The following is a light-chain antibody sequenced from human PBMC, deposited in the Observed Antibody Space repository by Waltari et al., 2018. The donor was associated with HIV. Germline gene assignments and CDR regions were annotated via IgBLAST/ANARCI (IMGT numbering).Light chain of an antibody. J-gene: IGLJ2*01. CDR2: RNN. CDR1: SSNLGSNY. Sequence: QSVLTQPPSASGTPGQWVTIPCSGSSSNLGSNYVYWYQQFPGTAPKLLIYRNNQRPSGVPDRFSGSKSGTSASLAISGLRSEDEADYYCAAWDDSLSGWEFGGGTKLTVL. CDR3: AAWDDSLSGWE. V-gene: IGLV1-47*01.